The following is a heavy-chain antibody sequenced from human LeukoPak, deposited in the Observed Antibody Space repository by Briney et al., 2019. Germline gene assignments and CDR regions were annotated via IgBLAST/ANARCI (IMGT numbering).Heavy chain of an antibody. Sequence: SETLCLTRTVSGGSISSYYWGWIWQPPGEGLERIGHIYYSGGTNYNPPLKRRVTISVVTSKNPFSLKLISVTAADTAVYYCARAPRGGTSRDNRFDPWGQGTLVTVSS. D-gene: IGHD1-1*01. CDR1: GGSISSYY. J-gene: IGHJ5*02. CDR3: ARAPRGGTSRDNRFDP. CDR2: IYYSGGT. V-gene: IGHV4-59*01.